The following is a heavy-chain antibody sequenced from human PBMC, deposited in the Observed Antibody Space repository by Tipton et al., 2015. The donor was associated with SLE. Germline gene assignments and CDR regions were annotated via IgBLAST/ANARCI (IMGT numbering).Heavy chain of an antibody. J-gene: IGHJ4*02. CDR2: IHESGGP. CDR1: GGSINSNNW. CDR3: ARHEWKIAVDY. D-gene: IGHD3-3*01. V-gene: IGHV4-4*02. Sequence: TLSLTCTVSGGSINSNNWWSWVRQPPGKGLEWIGEIHESGGPNYNPSLESRVTISLDKSKNQFSLEVTSVTAADTALYYCARHEWKIAVDYWGQGILVTVSS.